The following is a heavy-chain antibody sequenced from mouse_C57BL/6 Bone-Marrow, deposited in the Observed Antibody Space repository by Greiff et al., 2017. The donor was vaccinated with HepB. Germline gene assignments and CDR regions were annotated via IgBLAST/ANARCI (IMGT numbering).Heavy chain of an antibody. D-gene: IGHD2-3*01. CDR2: IHPNSGST. CDR3: SREWDGSRWYFDV. J-gene: IGHJ1*03. V-gene: IGHV1-64*01. CDR1: GYTFTSYW. Sequence: VQLQQPGAELVKPGASVKLSCKASGYTFTSYWMHWVKQRPGQGLEWIGMIHPNSGSTNYNEKFKSKATLTVDKSSSTAYMKLSSLTSEDSAVYYCSREWDGSRWYFDVWGTGTTVTVSS.